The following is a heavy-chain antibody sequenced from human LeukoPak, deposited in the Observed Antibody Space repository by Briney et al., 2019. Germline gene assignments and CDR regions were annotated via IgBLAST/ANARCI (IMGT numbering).Heavy chain of an antibody. Sequence: SETLSLTCTVSGGSISSSSYYWGWIRQPPGKGLEWIGSIYYSGSTYYNPSLKSRVTISVDTSMNQFSLKLSSVTAADTAVYYCARLEAYSSGWYVHDAFDIWGQGTMVTVSS. V-gene: IGHV4-39*01. D-gene: IGHD6-19*01. CDR2: IYYSGST. CDR3: ARLEAYSSGWYVHDAFDI. J-gene: IGHJ3*02. CDR1: GGSISSSSYY.